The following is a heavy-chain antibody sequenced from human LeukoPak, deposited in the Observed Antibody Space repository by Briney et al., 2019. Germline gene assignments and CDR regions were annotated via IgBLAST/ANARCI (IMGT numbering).Heavy chain of an antibody. CDR2: IKTETSGGTT. D-gene: IGHD3-9*01. CDR1: GFSFSTDW. CDR3: TTPLAGGPPTGYYYYMDV. J-gene: IGHJ6*03. Sequence: PGGSLRLSCAASGFSFSTDWMNWVRQAPGKGLEWVGRIKTETSGGTTDYAPPVKGRFTISRDDSKNTLYLQMNSLKTEDTAVYYCTTPLAGGPPTGYYYYMDVWGKGTTVTISS. V-gene: IGHV3-15*01.